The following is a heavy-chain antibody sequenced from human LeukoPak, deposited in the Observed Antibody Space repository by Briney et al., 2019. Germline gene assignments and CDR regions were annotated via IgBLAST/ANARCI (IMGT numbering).Heavy chain of an antibody. CDR3: ARRGYGYDDY. CDR1: GGSISTYY. CDR2: IYYSGST. D-gene: IGHD5-18*01. Sequence: PSETLSLTCTVSGGSISTYYWSWIRQPPGKGLEWIGYIYYSGSTNYNPSLKSRVTMSVDTSKNQFSLKISSVTAADTAVYYCARRGYGYDDYWGQGTLVTVSS. V-gene: IGHV4-59*01. J-gene: IGHJ4*02.